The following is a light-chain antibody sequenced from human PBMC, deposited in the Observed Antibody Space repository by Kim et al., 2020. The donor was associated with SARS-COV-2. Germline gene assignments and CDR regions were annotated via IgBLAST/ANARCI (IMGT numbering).Light chain of an antibody. CDR2: AAS. V-gene: IGKV1-39*01. CDR3: QQSYSTPYT. Sequence: DIQMTQSPSSLSASVGDRVTITCRASQSIRSYLNWYQQKPGKAPNLLIYAASSLQSGVPSRFSGSGSGTDFTLTISSLQPEDSATYYCQQSYSTPYTFGQGTKVDIK. J-gene: IGKJ2*01. CDR1: QSIRSY.